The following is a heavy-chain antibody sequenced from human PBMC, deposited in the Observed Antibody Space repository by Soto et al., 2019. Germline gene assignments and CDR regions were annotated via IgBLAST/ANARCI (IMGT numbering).Heavy chain of an antibody. CDR3: AREMAPNLRYFDL. V-gene: IGHV1-2*02. CDR1: GYTFTDYF. CDR2: INPISRGT. Sequence: ASVKVSCKASGYTFTDYFIHWVRQAPGRGLEWMGWINPISRGTNFAQKFRGRFTMTRDTSINTAYMDLSSLRSDDTAVYYCAREMAPNLRYFDLWGQGTLVTVSS. D-gene: IGHD2-8*01. J-gene: IGHJ4*02.